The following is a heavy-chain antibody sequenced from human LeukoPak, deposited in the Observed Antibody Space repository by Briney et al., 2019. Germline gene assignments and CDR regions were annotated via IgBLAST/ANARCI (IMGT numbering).Heavy chain of an antibody. D-gene: IGHD3-10*01. J-gene: IGHJ4*02. V-gene: IGHV4-39*07. CDR1: GGSISSSSYY. CDR3: ASSYVLLWFGELPHGFDY. Sequence: PSETLSLTCTVSGGSISSSSYYWGWIRQPPGKGLEWIGSIYYSGSTYYNPSLKSRVTISVDTSKNQFSLKLSSVTAADTAVYYCASSYVLLWFGELPHGFDYWGQGTLVTVSS. CDR2: IYYSGST.